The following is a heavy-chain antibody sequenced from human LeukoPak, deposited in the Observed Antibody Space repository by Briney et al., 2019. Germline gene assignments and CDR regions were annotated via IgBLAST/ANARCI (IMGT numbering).Heavy chain of an antibody. D-gene: IGHD1-1*01. V-gene: IGHV1-18*01. CDR1: GYTFTSYG. J-gene: IGHJ4*02. CDR3: ARDHWGTTGTTVDY. Sequence: ASVKVSCKSSGYTFTSYGISGVRQAPGQGLEWMGWISAYNGNTNYAQKLQGRVTMTTDTSTSTAYMELRSLRSDDTAVYYCARDHWGTTGTTVDYWGQGPLVTVSS. CDR2: ISAYNGNT.